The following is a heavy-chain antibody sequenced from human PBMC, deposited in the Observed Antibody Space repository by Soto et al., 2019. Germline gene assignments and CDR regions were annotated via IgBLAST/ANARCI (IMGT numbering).Heavy chain of an antibody. V-gene: IGHV4-34*01. D-gene: IGHD5-12*01. J-gene: IGHJ4*02. Sequence: SEALSVTCGVYGGSCSGYYWSWIRQSPGKGLEWIGEINLSGGTNHNPALKSRVSMSVDTSKNQFSLKLSSVTAADTAIYYCTRGRRATGVGYWGQGSLVTVSS. CDR2: INLSGGT. CDR3: TRGRRATGVGY. CDR1: GGSCSGYY.